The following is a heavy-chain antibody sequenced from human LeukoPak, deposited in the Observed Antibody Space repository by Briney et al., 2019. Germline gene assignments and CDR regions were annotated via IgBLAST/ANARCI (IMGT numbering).Heavy chain of an antibody. CDR3: ARVTGYVIEDNFDY. CDR1: GGSISSSSYY. V-gene: IGHV4-39*06. J-gene: IGHJ4*02. Sequence: SETLSLTCTVSGGSISSSSYYWGWIRQPPGKGLEWIGNIYYSGSTYYIPSLESRVTMSLDTSKNQFPLKLRSVTAADTAVYYCARVTGYVIEDNFDYWGQGTLVTVSS. D-gene: IGHD2-15*01. CDR2: IYYSGST.